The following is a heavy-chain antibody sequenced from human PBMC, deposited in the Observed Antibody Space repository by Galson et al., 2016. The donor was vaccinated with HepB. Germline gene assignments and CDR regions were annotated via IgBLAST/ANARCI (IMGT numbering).Heavy chain of an antibody. CDR3: ARDLFGFHYDSDERLDY. CDR1: GFIFRTYG. V-gene: IGHV3-33*01. D-gene: IGHD3-22*01. J-gene: IGHJ4*02. Sequence: SLRLSCAASGFIFRTYGMHWVRQAPGKGLEWVAVIWYDGSRKYYADSVKGRFTISRDNSKNTLYLQMNSLRAEDTAVYYCARDLFGFHYDSDERLDYWGQGTLVTVSS. CDR2: IWYDGSRK.